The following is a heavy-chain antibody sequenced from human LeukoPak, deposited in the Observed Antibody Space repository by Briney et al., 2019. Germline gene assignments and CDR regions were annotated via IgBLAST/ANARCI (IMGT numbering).Heavy chain of an antibody. CDR1: GYTFTSYY. CDR3: ARDNIAAVATFDY. CDR2: INPSGGST. Sequence: GASVKVSCKASGYTFTSYYMHWVRQAPGQGLEWMGIINPSGGSTSYAQKFQGRVTMTRDTSASTAYMELSSLRSEDTAVYYCARDNIAAVATFDYWGQGTLVTVSS. D-gene: IGHD6-13*01. V-gene: IGHV1-46*01. J-gene: IGHJ4*02.